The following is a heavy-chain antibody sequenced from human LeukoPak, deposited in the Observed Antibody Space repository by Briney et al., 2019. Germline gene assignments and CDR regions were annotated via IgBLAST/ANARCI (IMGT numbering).Heavy chain of an antibody. CDR3: ARVTYGSGTYGAFDY. CDR2: ISGSGDNT. J-gene: IGHJ4*02. Sequence: GGSLRLSCAASGFTFNSYWMSWVRQAPGKGLEWVSTISGSGDNTYYADSVRGRFTISRDNSKNTLYLQMNSLRAEDTAVYYCARVTYGSGTYGAFDYWGQGTLVTVSP. D-gene: IGHD3-10*01. V-gene: IGHV3-23*01. CDR1: GFTFNSYW.